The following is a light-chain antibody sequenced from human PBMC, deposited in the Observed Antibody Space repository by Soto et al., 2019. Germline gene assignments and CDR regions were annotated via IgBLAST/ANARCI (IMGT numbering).Light chain of an antibody. Sequence: DIQMTQSPSTLSASVGDRVTITCRASQSISSWLAWYQQKPGKAPKILIYDASSLESGVPSRFSGSGSGTEFTLTISRLQPDDFATYYCQQYNSYGLTFGGGTKVEIK. CDR1: QSISSW. V-gene: IGKV1-5*01. CDR3: QQYNSYGLT. J-gene: IGKJ4*01. CDR2: DAS.